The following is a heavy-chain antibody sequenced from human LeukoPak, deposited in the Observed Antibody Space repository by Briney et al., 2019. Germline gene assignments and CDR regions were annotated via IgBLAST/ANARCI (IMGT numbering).Heavy chain of an antibody. V-gene: IGHV3-7*03. J-gene: IGHJ4*02. CDR2: IKLDGSEK. Sequence: GGSLRLSCVASGFTFGKYWMSWVRQAPGKGQEWVANIKLDGSEKNYVDSVKGRFTISRDNTKNSLYLQMNSLRAEDTAVFYCARDQYDTWSRRGNFDSWGQGTLVIVSS. D-gene: IGHD3-3*01. CDR3: ARDQYDTWSRRGNFDS. CDR1: GFTFGKYW.